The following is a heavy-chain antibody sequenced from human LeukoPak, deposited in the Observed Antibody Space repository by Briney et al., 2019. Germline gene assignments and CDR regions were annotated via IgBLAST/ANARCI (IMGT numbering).Heavy chain of an antibody. Sequence: SESLSLTCTVSGGSISTTNYYWGWIRQPPGRDLEWIGSIYSSGNTYYNPSLESRVTISVDTSKNQLSLKLTSATAADTSVYYCARHSGLRSPFDPWGQGTLVTVSS. V-gene: IGHV4-39*01. CDR1: GGSISTTNYY. J-gene: IGHJ5*02. CDR3: ARHSGLRSPFDP. CDR2: IYSSGNT. D-gene: IGHD3-3*01.